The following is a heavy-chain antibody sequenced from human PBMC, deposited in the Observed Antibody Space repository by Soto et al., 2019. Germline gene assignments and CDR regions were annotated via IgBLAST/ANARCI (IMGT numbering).Heavy chain of an antibody. CDR2: FYHSGNS. D-gene: IGHD5-18*01. V-gene: IGHV4-59*01. J-gene: IGHJ6*02. Sequence: SETLSLTCSVSGGSIRSYYWSWIRQSPEKGLEWIGYFYHSGNSNYNPSLKSRVTISVDTSKNQLSLSLRSVTAADTAVYFCARISSVDSYGYVNGGMDVWGQGTTVTVSS. CDR1: GGSIRSYY. CDR3: ARISSVDSYGYVNGGMDV.